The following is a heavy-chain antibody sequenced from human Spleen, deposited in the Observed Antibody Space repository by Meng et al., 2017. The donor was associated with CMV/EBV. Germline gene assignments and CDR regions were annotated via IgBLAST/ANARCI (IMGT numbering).Heavy chain of an antibody. J-gene: IGHJ6*02. CDR1: GGSFSGYY. D-gene: IGHD2-2*01. V-gene: IGHV4-34*01. Sequence: SETLSLTCAVYGGSFSGYYWSWIRQPPGKGLEWIGEINHSGSTNYNPSLKSRVTISVDTSKNQFSLKLSSVTAADTAVYYCARLRSRVSYYYYYGMDVWGQGTTVTVSS. CDR3: ARLRSRVSYYYYYGMDV. CDR2: INHSGST.